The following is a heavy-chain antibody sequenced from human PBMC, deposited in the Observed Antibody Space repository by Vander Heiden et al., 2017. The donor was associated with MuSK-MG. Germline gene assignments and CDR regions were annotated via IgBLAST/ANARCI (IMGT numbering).Heavy chain of an antibody. V-gene: IGHV4-39*01. J-gene: IGHJ3*02. D-gene: IGHD5-12*01. CDR2: IYYSGST. Sequence: QLQLQESGPGLVKPSETLSLTCTVSGGSISSSSYYWGWIRQPPGKGLEWIGSIYYSGSTDYNPSLKSRVTISVDTSKNQFSLKLSSVTAADTAVYYCARGGSPDAFDIWGQGTMVTVSS. CDR1: GGSISSSSYY. CDR3: ARGGSPDAFDI.